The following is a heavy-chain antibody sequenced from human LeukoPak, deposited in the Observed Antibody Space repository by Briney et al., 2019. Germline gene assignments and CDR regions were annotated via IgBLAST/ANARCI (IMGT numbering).Heavy chain of an antibody. V-gene: IGHV4-4*08. CDR1: GGSFSGYY. J-gene: IGHJ5*02. CDR2: IYTSGST. D-gene: IGHD3-22*01. CDR3: ARDSDYYDSSGYYHNWFDP. Sequence: SETLSLTCAVYGGSFSGYYWSWIRQPPGKGLEWIGRIYTSGSTNYNPSLKSRVTISVDTSKNQFSLKLSSVTAADTAVYYCARDSDYYDSSGYYHNWFDPWGQGTLVTVSS.